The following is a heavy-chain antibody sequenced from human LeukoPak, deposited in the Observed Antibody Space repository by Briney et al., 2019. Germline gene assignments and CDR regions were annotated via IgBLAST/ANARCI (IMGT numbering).Heavy chain of an antibody. Sequence: SETLSHTCAVYGGSFSGYCWSWIRQPPGKGLEWIGEINHSGSTNYNPSLKSRVTISADTSKNQFSLKLSSVTAADTAVYYCARGHYDYVWGSYRKNWFDPWGQRTLVTVSS. D-gene: IGHD3-16*02. CDR2: INHSGST. J-gene: IGHJ5*02. CDR1: GGSFSGYC. V-gene: IGHV4-34*01. CDR3: ARGHYDYVWGSYRKNWFDP.